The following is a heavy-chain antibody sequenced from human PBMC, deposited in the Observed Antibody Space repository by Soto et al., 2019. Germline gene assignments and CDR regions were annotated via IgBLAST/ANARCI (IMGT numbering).Heavy chain of an antibody. V-gene: IGHV3-30*18. CDR3: AKDRRRELGNFEY. J-gene: IGHJ4*02. Sequence: GGSLRLSCAASGFTFSSYGMHWVRQAPGKGLEWVAVISYDGSNKYYADSVKGRFTISRDNSKNTLYLQMNSLRAEDTAVYYCAKDRRRELGNFEYWGQGTLVTVSS. CDR1: GFTFSSYG. D-gene: IGHD1-26*01. CDR2: ISYDGSNK.